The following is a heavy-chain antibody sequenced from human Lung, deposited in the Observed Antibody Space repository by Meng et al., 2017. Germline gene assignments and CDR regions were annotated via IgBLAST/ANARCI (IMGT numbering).Heavy chain of an antibody. J-gene: IGHJ4*02. CDR3: ARAEEEYCSGGSCPNFDF. CDR2: ISGYNGNT. CDR1: GYIFTRYG. V-gene: IGHV1-18*01. D-gene: IGHD2-15*01. Sequence: QVQLVQSGGEVKKPGASVKVSCNASGYIFTRYGITWVRQAPGQGLEWMGWISGYNGNTNYAQKLQGRVTMTTDTSTSTAYMELRSLRSDDTAVYYCARAEEEYCSGGSCPNFDFWGQGTLVTVSS.